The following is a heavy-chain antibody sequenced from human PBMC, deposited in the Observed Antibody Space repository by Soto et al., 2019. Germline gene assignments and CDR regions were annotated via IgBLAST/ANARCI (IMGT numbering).Heavy chain of an antibody. CDR2: ISGSGGST. Sequence: LRLSCAASGFTFSSYAMSWVRQAPGKGLEWVSAISGSGGSTYYADSVKGRFTISRDNSKNTLYLQMNSLRAEDTAVYYCAKKDIVVVPAAIPEDTDYWGQGTLVTVSS. V-gene: IGHV3-23*01. D-gene: IGHD2-2*02. J-gene: IGHJ4*02. CDR1: GFTFSSYA. CDR3: AKKDIVVVPAAIPEDTDY.